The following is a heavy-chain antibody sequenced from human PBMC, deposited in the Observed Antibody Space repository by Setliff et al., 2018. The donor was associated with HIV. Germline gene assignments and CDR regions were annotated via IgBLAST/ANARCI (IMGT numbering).Heavy chain of an antibody. CDR3: ARDRFGVPGTD. Sequence: PSETLSLTCTVSGGSISSYYGSWIRQSAGKGLEWIGRIYSSGSTNYNPSLKSRVTMSVDTSKNQFSLRLSSVTAADTAVYYCARDRFGVPGTDWGQGTLVTVSS. CDR1: GGSISSYY. V-gene: IGHV4-4*07. J-gene: IGHJ4*02. CDR2: IYSSGST. D-gene: IGHD3-3*01.